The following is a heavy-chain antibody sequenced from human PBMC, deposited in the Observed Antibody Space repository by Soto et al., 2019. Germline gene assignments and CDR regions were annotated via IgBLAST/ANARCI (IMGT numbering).Heavy chain of an antibody. CDR1: GGSMISYY. J-gene: IGHJ4*02. CDR2: IYYAGST. Sequence: QVRLQESGPGLVKPSETLSLTCTVYGGSMISYYWSWIRQPPGRGLEWIGFIYYAGSTKYNPSLNSRVTISVDTSKNQFSMTLTSVTAADTAGYYAARRIVPTETFDYWGQGTLVTVCS. CDR3: ARRIVPTETFDY. V-gene: IGHV4-59*08. D-gene: IGHD5-12*01.